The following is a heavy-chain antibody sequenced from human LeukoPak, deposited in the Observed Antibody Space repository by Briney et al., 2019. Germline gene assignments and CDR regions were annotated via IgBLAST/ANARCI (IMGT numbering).Heavy chain of an antibody. Sequence: ASVEVSCKASGCTIITYGISWVRQAPGQGLEWMGWISVYNGNTNFAQKLQGRVTLTTDTSTSAAYMELRSPRSDDTAVYYCARAYYYDSSDFYQDYWGQGTLVTVSS. V-gene: IGHV1-18*01. J-gene: IGHJ4*02. CDR2: ISVYNGNT. CDR3: ARAYYYDSSDFYQDY. CDR1: GCTIITYG. D-gene: IGHD3-22*01.